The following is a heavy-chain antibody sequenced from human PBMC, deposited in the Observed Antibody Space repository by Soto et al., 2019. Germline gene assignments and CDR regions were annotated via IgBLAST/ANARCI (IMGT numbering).Heavy chain of an antibody. D-gene: IGHD3-10*01. CDR3: ATDSAGRGPFDP. Sequence: PSETLSLTCTISGGSFGTNYWSWIRQAPGKGLEWIGYTYYTGSTKYNPSLKRRATISVDTSNNQFSLTLNSAAAADTAVYYCATDSAGRGPFDPWGQGILVTVSS. CDR1: GGSFGTNY. J-gene: IGHJ5*02. CDR2: TYYTGST. V-gene: IGHV4-59*13.